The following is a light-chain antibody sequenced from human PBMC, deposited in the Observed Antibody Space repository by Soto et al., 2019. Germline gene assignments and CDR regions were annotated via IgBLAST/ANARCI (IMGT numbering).Light chain of an antibody. CDR1: QSISSW. CDR3: QQYSDWPWT. J-gene: IGKJ1*01. V-gene: IGKV1-5*01. CDR2: GSS. Sequence: DIQMTQSPSTLSASVGDRVTITCRASQSISSWLAWFQQKPGEAPKLLIYGSSSLHYGVPSRFSGSGSGSAFILTISSLQSEDFAVYYCQQYSDWPWTFGQGTKVDIK.